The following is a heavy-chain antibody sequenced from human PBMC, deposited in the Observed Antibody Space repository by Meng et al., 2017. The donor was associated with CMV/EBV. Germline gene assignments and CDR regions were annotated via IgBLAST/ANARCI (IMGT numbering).Heavy chain of an antibody. CDR2: IYYSGST. CDR3: AKEGGQWLVPNYYGMDV. V-gene: IGHV4-61*01. J-gene: IGHJ6*02. CDR1: GGSVSSGSYY. D-gene: IGHD6-19*01. Sequence: GSLRLSCTVSGGSVSSGSYYWSWIRQPPGKGLEWIGYIYYSGSTNYNPSLKSRVTISVDTSKNQFSLKLSSVTAADTAVYYCAKEGGQWLVPNYYGMDVWGQGTTVTVSS.